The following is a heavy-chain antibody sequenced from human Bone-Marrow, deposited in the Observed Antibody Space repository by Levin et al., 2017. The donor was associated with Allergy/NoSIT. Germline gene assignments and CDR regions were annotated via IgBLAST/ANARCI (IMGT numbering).Heavy chain of an antibody. J-gene: IGHJ4*02. CDR3: ARGPLAWRHWYYFDS. V-gene: IGHV1-2*02. D-gene: IGHD2-8*02. CDR2: INPNSGGT. CDR1: GYIFTGFY. Sequence: GESLKISCKASGYIFTGFYIHWVRQAPGQRPEWMGWINPNSGGTNYAQKFRGRVTMARDTSITTTYMELSRLTSDDTAVYYCARGPLAWRHWYYFDSWGQGILVSVSS.